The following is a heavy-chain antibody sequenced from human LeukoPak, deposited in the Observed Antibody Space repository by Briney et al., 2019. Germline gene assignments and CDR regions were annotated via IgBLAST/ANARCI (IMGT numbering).Heavy chain of an antibody. J-gene: IGHJ4*02. D-gene: IGHD3-22*01. CDR3: TGTDVRTYYYDTADY. CDR1: GFTFSGSA. V-gene: IGHV3-73*01. CDR2: IRSKANSYAT. Sequence: GGSLRLSCAASGFTFSGSAMHWVRQASGKGLEWVGRIRSKANSYATAYAASVKGRFTISGDDSKNTAYLQMNSLKTEDTAVYYCTGTDVRTYYYDTADYWGQGTLVTVSS.